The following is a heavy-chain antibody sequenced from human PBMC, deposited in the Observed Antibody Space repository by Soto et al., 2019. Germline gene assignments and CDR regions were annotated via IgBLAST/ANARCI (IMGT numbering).Heavy chain of an antibody. D-gene: IGHD6-6*01. CDR1: GFTFSSYG. J-gene: IGHJ6*01. CDR3: AKDVWESSSSWGRAYYYSMDV. CDR2: ISYDGSNK. Sequence: GGSLRLSCAASGFTFSSYGMHWVRQAPGKGLEWVAVISYDGSNKYYADSVKGRFTISRDNSKNTLYLQMNSLRAEDTAVYYCAKDVWESSSSWGRAYYYSMDVWGQGTTVTVSS. V-gene: IGHV3-30*18.